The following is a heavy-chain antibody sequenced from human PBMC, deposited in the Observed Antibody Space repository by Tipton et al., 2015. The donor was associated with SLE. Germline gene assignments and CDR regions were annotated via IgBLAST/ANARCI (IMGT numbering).Heavy chain of an antibody. Sequence: SLRLSCAASGFTFRSYAMSWVRQAPGKGLEWIGHIKAKSDGATTDYAAPVKDRFSISRDDSKDTLYLQMNSLETEDTAVYYCATEPPYYDYLWGIFRYAALDIWGQGTMVIVSS. J-gene: IGHJ3*02. CDR2: IKAKSDGATT. CDR3: ATEPPYYDYLWGIFRYAALDI. D-gene: IGHD3-16*02. CDR1: GFTFRSYA. V-gene: IGHV3-15*01.